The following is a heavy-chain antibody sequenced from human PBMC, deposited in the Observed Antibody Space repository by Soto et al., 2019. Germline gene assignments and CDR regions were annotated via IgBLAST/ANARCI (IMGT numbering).Heavy chain of an antibody. CDR2: ISGSGGST. CDR3: AKGTSYGYGYYYYGMDV. D-gene: IGHD5-18*01. V-gene: IGHV3-23*01. J-gene: IGHJ6*02. Sequence: GGSLILSCAASGFPFSSYSMSWVRQAPGKGLEWVSAISGSGGSTYYADSVKGRFTISRDNSKNTLYLQMNSLRAEDTAVYYCAKGTSYGYGYYYYGMDVWGQGTTVTVSS. CDR1: GFPFSSYS.